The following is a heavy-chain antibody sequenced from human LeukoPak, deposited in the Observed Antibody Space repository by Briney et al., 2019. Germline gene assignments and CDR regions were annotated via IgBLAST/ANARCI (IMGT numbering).Heavy chain of an antibody. V-gene: IGHV6-1*01. CDR3: ARVRGLRGDYVEFAFDI. CDR2: TYYRSKWYN. D-gene: IGHD4-17*01. CDR1: GDSVSSNSAA. Sequence: SQTLSLTCAISGDSVSSNSAAWNWIRQSPSSGLEWLGRTYYRSKWYNDYAVSVKSRITINPDTSKNQFSLQLNSVTPEDTAVYYCARVRGLRGDYVEFAFDIWGQGTMVTVSS. J-gene: IGHJ3*02.